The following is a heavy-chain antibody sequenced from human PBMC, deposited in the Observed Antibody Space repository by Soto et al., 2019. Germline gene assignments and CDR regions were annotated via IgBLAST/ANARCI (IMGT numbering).Heavy chain of an antibody. CDR3: ARGGHVVVVTAALDY. Sequence: GTSVKVSCKESGDTLADYYRHWVRQAPGQGLEWMGTVNPSGGHTTYAQHFLGRVTMTRDTSTSTLYMELTSLTSDDTAIYYCARGGHVVVVTAALDYWGQGTLVTVPQ. V-gene: IGHV1-46*01. CDR1: GDTLADYY. J-gene: IGHJ4*02. D-gene: IGHD2-21*02. CDR2: VNPSGGHT.